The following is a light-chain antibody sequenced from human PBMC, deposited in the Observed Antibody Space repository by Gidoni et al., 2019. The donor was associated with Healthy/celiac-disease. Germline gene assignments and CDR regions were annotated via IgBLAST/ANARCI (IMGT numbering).Light chain of an antibody. Sequence: AIQFTQSPSSLSASVGDRVTITRRASQGISTALDWYQQKPGKAPKLLIYDASSLESGVPSRFSGSGSGTDFTLTISSLQHEDFATYYWQQFNSYPHTFGPGTKVDIK. CDR3: QQFNSYPHT. V-gene: IGKV1-13*02. CDR2: DAS. CDR1: QGISTA. J-gene: IGKJ3*01.